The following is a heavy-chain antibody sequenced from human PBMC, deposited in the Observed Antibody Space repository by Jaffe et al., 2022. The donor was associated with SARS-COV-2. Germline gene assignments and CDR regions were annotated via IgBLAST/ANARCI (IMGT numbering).Heavy chain of an antibody. D-gene: IGHD4-4*01. J-gene: IGHJ6*02. Sequence: QVQLQQWGAGLLKPSETLSLTCAVYGGSFSGYYWSWIRQPPGKGLEWIGEINHSGSTNYNPSLKSRVTISVDTSKNQFSLKLSSVTAADTAVYYCARVTGYYYYYGMDVWGQGTTVTVSS. CDR1: GGSFSGYY. V-gene: IGHV4-34*01. CDR2: INHSGST. CDR3: ARVTGYYYYYGMDV.